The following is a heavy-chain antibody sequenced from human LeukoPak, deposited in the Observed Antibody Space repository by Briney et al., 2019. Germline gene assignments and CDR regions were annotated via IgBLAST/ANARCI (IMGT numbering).Heavy chain of an antibody. Sequence: ASVKVSCKASGYIFTDYYMHWVRQAPGQRLEWMGWINAGNGNAKYSQKFQGRVTITRDTSASTAYMELSSLRSEDTAVYYCARIRRPNWFDPWGQGTLVTVSS. CDR1: GYIFTDYY. V-gene: IGHV1-3*01. CDR2: INAGNGNA. CDR3: ARIRRPNWFDP. J-gene: IGHJ5*02.